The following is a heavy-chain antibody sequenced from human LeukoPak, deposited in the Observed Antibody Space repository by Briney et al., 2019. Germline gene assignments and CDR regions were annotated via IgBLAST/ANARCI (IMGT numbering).Heavy chain of an antibody. CDR1: GFTFSSYA. Sequence: GGSLRLSCAASGFTFSSYAMNWVRQAPGKGLEWVSAISGSGGSTYYADSVKGRFTISRDNSKNTLYLQMNSLRAEDTAVYYCAKDRRSGIAVSYDAFDIWGQGTMVTVSS. J-gene: IGHJ3*02. CDR2: ISGSGGST. D-gene: IGHD6-19*01. CDR3: AKDRRSGIAVSYDAFDI. V-gene: IGHV3-23*01.